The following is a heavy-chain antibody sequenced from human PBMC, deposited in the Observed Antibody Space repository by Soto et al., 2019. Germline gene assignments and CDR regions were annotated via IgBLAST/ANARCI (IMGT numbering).Heavy chain of an antibody. J-gene: IGHJ6*02. CDR1: GYSVSSSDYY. Sequence: SETLSLTCSVSGYSVSSSDYYWAWIRQPPGKGLEWIGSMLYSGLTYYNPSLKSRVTLSVDTSKNQFSVGLNSVTASDTAVYYCAPLSVSLSGPYGIHVWGQGTTVTVSS. CDR3: APLSVSLSGPYGIHV. D-gene: IGHD2-15*01. CDR2: MLYSGLT. V-gene: IGHV4-39*01.